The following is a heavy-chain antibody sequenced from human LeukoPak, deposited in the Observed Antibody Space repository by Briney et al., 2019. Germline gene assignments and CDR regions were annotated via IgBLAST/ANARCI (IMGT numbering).Heavy chain of an antibody. CDR1: GYTFTTYW. V-gene: IGHV5-51*01. Sequence: GESLKISCKASGYTFTTYWIGWVRQKPGEGLEWMGIIFPADSDARYSPSFQGQVTFSADKSINTAYLQWSSLKASDTAMYYCATFSLGATGGFAPWGQGTLVIVSS. CDR2: IFPADSDA. CDR3: ATFSLGATGGFAP. D-gene: IGHD1-14*01. J-gene: IGHJ5*02.